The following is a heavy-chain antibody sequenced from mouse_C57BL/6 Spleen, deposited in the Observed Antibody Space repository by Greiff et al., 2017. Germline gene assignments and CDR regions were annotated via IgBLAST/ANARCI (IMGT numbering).Heavy chain of an antibody. CDR3: AREFPYYYGSRCGSMDY. CDR1: GYSFTSYY. V-gene: IGHV1-66*01. Sequence: VQLQQSGPELVKPGASVKISCKASGYSFTSYYIHWVKQRPGQGLEWIGWIYPGSGNTRYNEKFKGKATLTADTSSRTAYMQRSSLTSEDAAVYYGAREFPYYYGSRCGSMDYWGQGTSVTVAS. CDR2: IYPGSGNT. D-gene: IGHD1-1*01. J-gene: IGHJ4*01.